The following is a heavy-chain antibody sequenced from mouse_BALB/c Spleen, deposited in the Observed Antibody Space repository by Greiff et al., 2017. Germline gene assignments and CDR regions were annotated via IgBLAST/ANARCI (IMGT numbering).Heavy chain of an antibody. D-gene: IGHD2-2*01. CDR2: ISSGGSYT. Sequence: EVKLMESGGGLVKPGGSLKLSCAASGFTFSSYAMSWVRQSPEKRLEWVAEISSGGSYTYYPDTVTGRFTISRDNAKNTLYLEMSSLRSEDTAMYYCAREHGYDSAWFAYWGQGTLVTVSA. CDR1: GFTFSSYA. V-gene: IGHV5-9-4*01. CDR3: AREHGYDSAWFAY. J-gene: IGHJ3*01.